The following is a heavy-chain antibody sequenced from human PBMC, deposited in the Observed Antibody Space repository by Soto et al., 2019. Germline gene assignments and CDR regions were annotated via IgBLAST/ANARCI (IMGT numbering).Heavy chain of an antibody. J-gene: IGHJ6*02. V-gene: IGHV4-31*03. CDR3: ARDSDSIAARRNYYYCMDV. CDR2: IGSSGRP. Sequence: SETLSLTCTVSGGSISSGGYYWSWIRQHPGKCLEWIGYIGSSGRPYSNQSLKSRFTRSVDTSKNQSSFKLSSVTAADTAVYYCARDSDSIAARRNYYYCMDVWGQGTTVTVYS. CDR1: GGSISSGGYY. D-gene: IGHD6-6*01.